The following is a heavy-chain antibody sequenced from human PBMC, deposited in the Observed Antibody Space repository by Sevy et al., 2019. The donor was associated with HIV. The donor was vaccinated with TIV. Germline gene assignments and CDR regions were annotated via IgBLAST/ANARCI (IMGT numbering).Heavy chain of an antibody. CDR1: GFTFSSYA. Sequence: GESLKISCAASGFTFSSYAMHWVRQAPGKGLEWVAVISYDGSNKYYADSVKGRFTISRDNSKNTLYLQMNSLRAEDTALYYCARDKGHTYYYDSSGYYVYYYYGMDVWGQGTTVTVSS. CDR3: ARDKGHTYYYDSSGYYVYYYYGMDV. CDR2: ISYDGSNK. D-gene: IGHD3-22*01. V-gene: IGHV3-30-3*01. J-gene: IGHJ6*02.